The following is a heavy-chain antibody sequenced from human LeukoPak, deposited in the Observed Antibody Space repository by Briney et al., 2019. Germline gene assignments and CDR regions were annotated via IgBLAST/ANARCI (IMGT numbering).Heavy chain of an antibody. D-gene: IGHD3-3*01. V-gene: IGHV4-59*01. J-gene: IGHJ4*02. CDR2: IYYSGST. CDR1: GGSISSYY. Sequence: SSETLSLTCTVSGGSISSYYWSWIRQPPGKGLEWIGYIYYSGSTNYNPSLKSRVTISVDTSKNQFSLKLSSVTAADTAVYYCAGQYYDFWSGQTLDYWGQGTLVTVSS. CDR3: AGQYYDFWSGQTLDY.